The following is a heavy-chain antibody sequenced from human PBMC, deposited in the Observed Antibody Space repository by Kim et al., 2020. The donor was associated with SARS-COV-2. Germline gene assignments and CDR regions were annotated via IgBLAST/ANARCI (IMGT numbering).Heavy chain of an antibody. CDR3: DASDY. V-gene: IGHV3-23*01. Sequence: GGSLRLSCAASGFTFGIYAMSWARQAPGKGLEWVSTISDSGRNTRYADSVKGRFTISRDNSMNTLYLQMNSLRAEDTAVYYCDASDYWGQGTLVTVPS. CDR1: GFTFGIYA. CDR2: ISDSGRNT. J-gene: IGHJ4*02.